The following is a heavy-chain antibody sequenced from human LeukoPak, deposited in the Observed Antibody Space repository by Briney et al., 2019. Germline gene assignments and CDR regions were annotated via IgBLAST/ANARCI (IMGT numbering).Heavy chain of an antibody. D-gene: IGHD6-13*01. J-gene: IGHJ4*02. CDR3: ARGVAAAEYHFDY. CDR2: ISVYNGNT. Sequence: ASVKVSCKASGYTFTSHAISWVRQAPGQGLQWMGWISVYNGNTNYAQKLEGRVTMTTDTSTSTAYMELRSLRSDDTAVYYCARGVAAAEYHFDYWGQGTLVTVSS. V-gene: IGHV1-18*01. CDR1: GYTFTSHA.